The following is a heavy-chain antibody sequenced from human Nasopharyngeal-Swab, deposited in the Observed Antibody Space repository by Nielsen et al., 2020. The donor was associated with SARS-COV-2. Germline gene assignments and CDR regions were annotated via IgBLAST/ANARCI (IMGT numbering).Heavy chain of an antibody. CDR1: GYTFTRHA. CDR2: INTGNGNT. Sequence: ASVKVSCKASGYTFTRHAIHWVRQAPGQRPEWMGWINTGNGNTKYSQKFQGRLTFTRDASATTADLELTSLGSEDTAVYYCVVKKGIAALTHWGQGTLVTVSS. CDR3: VVKKGIAALTH. D-gene: IGHD6-6*01. J-gene: IGHJ4*02. V-gene: IGHV1-3*04.